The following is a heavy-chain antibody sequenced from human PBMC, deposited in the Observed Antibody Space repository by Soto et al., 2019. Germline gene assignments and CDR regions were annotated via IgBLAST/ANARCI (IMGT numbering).Heavy chain of an antibody. D-gene: IGHD6-19*01. CDR1: GFTFSSYA. V-gene: IGHV3-30-3*01. CDR3: ARVAVAGLLAVRYFDY. J-gene: IGHJ4*02. Sequence: QVQLVESGGGVVQPGRSLRLSCAASGFTFSSYAMHWVRQAPGKGLEWVAVISYDGSNKYYADSVKGRFTISRDNSKNTLYLQMNSLRAEDTAVYYCARVAVAGLLAVRYFDYWRQGTLVTVSS. CDR2: ISYDGSNK.